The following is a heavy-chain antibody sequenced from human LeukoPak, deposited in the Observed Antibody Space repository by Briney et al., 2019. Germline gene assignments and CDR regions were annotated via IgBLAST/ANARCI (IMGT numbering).Heavy chain of an antibody. CDR1: GGSISSYY. Sequence: PSETLSLTCTVSGGSISSYYWSWIRQPAGKGLEWIGRIYTSGSTNYNPSLKSRVTMSVDTSKNQFSLKLSSVTAADTAVYYCARDDLRRYSGPRGAFDICGQGTMVTVSS. V-gene: IGHV4-4*07. CDR3: ARDDLRRYSGPRGAFDI. J-gene: IGHJ3*02. D-gene: IGHD5-12*01. CDR2: IYTSGST.